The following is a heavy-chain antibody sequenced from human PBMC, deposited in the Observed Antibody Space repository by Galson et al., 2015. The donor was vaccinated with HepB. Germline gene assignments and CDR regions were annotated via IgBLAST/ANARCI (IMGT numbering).Heavy chain of an antibody. Sequence: SLRLSCAASGFSFTTYGLHWVRQAPGKGLEWVTLISYHGRDTYYADSVKGRFTISRDNSKNTVYLQMNSLRPDDSAVYYCAREGPTSRLDYWGQGTLVTVSS. D-gene: IGHD6-6*01. V-gene: IGHV3-30*04. CDR1: GFSFTTYG. J-gene: IGHJ4*02. CDR2: ISYHGRDT. CDR3: AREGPTSRLDY.